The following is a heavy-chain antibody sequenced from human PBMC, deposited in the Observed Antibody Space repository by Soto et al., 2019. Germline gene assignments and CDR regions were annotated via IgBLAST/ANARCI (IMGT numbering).Heavy chain of an antibody. D-gene: IGHD4-17*01. CDR3: ARHSVRPTVTIDFDY. V-gene: IGHV5-51*01. J-gene: IGHJ4*02. Sequence: GESLKISCKGSGYSFTSYWIGWVRQMPGKGLEWMGIIYPGDSDTRYSPSFQGQVTISADKSISTAYLQWSSLKASDTAMYYCARHSVRPTVTIDFDYWGQGTLVTVSS. CDR1: GYSFTSYW. CDR2: IYPGDSDT.